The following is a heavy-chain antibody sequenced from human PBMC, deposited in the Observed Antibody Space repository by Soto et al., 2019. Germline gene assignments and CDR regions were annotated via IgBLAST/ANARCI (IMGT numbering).Heavy chain of an antibody. J-gene: IGHJ5*02. D-gene: IGHD3-16*02. CDR1: GFTFSSYA. CDR3: AQGYLAGPAGWFDP. CDR2: ISNNGGST. V-gene: IGHV3-23*01. Sequence: EVQLLESGGGLVQPGESLRLSCAASGFTFSSYALTWVRQAPGKGLEWVSAISNNGGSTYYADSVKGRFTVSRDNSKNTLYLQMNRLRDAATAVYYCAQGYLAGPAGWFDPWGQGTLVTVSS.